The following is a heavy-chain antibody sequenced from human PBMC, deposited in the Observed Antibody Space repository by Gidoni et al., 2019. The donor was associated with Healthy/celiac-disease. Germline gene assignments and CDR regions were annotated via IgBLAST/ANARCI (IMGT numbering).Heavy chain of an antibody. V-gene: IGHV4-39*01. CDR2: IYYSGST. J-gene: IGHJ4*02. Sequence: QLQLQASGPGLVKPSETLSLTCTVSGGSISSSSYYWGWIRQPPGKGREWIGSIYYSGSTYYNPSLKSRVTISVDTSKNQFSLKLSSVTAADTAVYYCATQKQWLVSRGDFDYWGQGTLVTVSS. D-gene: IGHD6-19*01. CDR1: GGSISSSSYY. CDR3: ATQKQWLVSRGDFDY.